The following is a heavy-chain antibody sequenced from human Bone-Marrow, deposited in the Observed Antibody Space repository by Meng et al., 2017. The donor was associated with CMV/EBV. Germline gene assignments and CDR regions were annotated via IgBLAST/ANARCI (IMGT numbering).Heavy chain of an antibody. CDR1: GFTFSSYS. CDR3: AKDQSCSSTSCYTQPDY. D-gene: IGHD2-2*02. J-gene: IGHJ4*02. Sequence: GGSLRLSCAASGFTFSSYSMNWVRQAPGKGLEWVSSISSSSSYIYYADSVKGRFTISRDNSKNTLYLQMNSLRAEDTAVYYCAKDQSCSSTSCYTQPDYWGQGTLVTVSS. CDR2: ISSSSSYI. V-gene: IGHV3-21*04.